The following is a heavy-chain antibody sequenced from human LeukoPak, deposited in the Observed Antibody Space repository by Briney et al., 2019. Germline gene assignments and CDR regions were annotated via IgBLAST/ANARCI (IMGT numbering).Heavy chain of an antibody. J-gene: IGHJ6*03. V-gene: IGHV1-46*01. CDR1: GYTFTSYY. CDR2: INPSGGST. D-gene: IGHD3-10*01. Sequence: ASVKVSCKASGYTFTSYYMHWVRQAPGQGLEWMGIINPSGGSTSYAQKFQGRVTMTRDMSTSTVYMELSRLRSDDTAVYYCARGSGSPYYYYYMDVWGKGTTVTISS. CDR3: ARGSGSPYYYYYMDV.